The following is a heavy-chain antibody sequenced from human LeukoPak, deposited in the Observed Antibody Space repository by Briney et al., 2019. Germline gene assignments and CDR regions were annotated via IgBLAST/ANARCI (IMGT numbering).Heavy chain of an antibody. CDR1: GDSVSSNSAA. V-gene: IGHV6-1*01. J-gene: IGHJ2*01. D-gene: IGHD2-2*01. Sequence: SQTLSLTCAISGDSVSSNSAAWNWIRQSPLRGLEWLGRTYYRSKWYNDYAVSVKSRITINPDTSKNQFSLQLNSVTPEDTAVYYCAREGIVVVPAAMNYWYFDLWGRGTLVTVSS. CDR3: AREGIVVVPAAMNYWYFDL. CDR2: TYYRSKWYN.